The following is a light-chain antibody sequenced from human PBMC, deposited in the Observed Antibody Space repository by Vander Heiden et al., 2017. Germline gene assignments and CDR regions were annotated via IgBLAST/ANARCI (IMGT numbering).Light chain of an antibody. J-gene: IGLJ3*02. CDR3: QSYDSSLSGCV. CDR1: SSNIGAGYD. Sequence: QSVLTQPPSVSGAPGQRLTISCTGSSSNIGAGYDVHWYQQLPGTAPKLLIYGNSNRPSGVPDRFSGSKSGTSASLAITGLQAEDEADYYCQSYDSSLSGCVFGGGTKLTVL. V-gene: IGLV1-40*01. CDR2: GNS.